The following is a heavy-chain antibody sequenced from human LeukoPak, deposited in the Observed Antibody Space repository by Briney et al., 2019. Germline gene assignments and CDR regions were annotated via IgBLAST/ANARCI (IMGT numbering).Heavy chain of an antibody. D-gene: IGHD6-6*01. CDR2: IYHSGRT. CDR1: DYSISSGYY. Sequence: VQPSETLSLTCAVSDYSISSGYYWGWIRQPPGKGLEWIGSIYHSGRTYYIPSLKSRVTTSVDTSKNQFSLKLSSVTAADTAVYYCARVPYIGSSSHNWFDPWGEGTLVTVSS. V-gene: IGHV4-38-2*01. CDR3: ARVPYIGSSSHNWFDP. J-gene: IGHJ5*02.